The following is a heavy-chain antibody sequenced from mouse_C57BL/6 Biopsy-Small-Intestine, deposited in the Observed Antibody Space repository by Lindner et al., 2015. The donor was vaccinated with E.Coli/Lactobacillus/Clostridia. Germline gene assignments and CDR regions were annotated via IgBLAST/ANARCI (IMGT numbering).Heavy chain of an antibody. CDR1: GYTFTSNY. J-gene: IGHJ2*01. D-gene: IGHD2-2*01. CDR2: INPNDGST. Sequence: SVKVSCKASGYTFTSNYLHWVRQAPGQGLEWMAMINPNDGSTTYAQKFQGRVTMTRDTATSTVYMELTSLRSEDTAVYYCARGSDRVTARFDYWGQGSLLTVSS. V-gene: IGHV1-53*01. CDR3: ARGSDRVTARFDY.